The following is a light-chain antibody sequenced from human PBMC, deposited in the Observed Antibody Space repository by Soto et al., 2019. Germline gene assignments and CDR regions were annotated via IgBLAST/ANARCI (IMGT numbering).Light chain of an antibody. CDR2: EVS. V-gene: IGLV2-14*01. CDR3: SSYTSTSTYV. J-gene: IGLJ1*01. CDR1: ITDVGGYNF. Sequence: QSALTQPASVSWSPGQWITISCTGTITDVGGYNFVSWYQQHAGKAHPLMIYEVSNRPSGVSNRSSGSQSGNPASLTISGLQAEDEADYYCSSYTSTSTYVFGTGTKVTV.